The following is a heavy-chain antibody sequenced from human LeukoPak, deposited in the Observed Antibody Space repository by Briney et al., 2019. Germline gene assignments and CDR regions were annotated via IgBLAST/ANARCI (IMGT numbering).Heavy chain of an antibody. D-gene: IGHD5-18*01. J-gene: IGHJ4*02. CDR3: ACGYSYGYLIDY. CDR2: IYYSGST. V-gene: IGHV4-4*02. Sequence: SGTLSLTCAVSGGSISSSNWWSWIRQPPGKGLEWIGYIYYSGSTNYNPSLKSRVTISVDTSKNQFSLKLSSVTAADTAVYYCACGYSYGYLIDYWGQGTLVTVSS. CDR1: GGSISSSNW.